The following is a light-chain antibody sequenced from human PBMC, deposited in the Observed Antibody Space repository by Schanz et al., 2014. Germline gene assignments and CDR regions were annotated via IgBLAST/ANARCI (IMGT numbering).Light chain of an antibody. Sequence: EIVLTQSPATLSVSPGERATLSCRASHSVSSNLAWYQLKPGQAPRLLIYGASTRATGIPDRFSGSGSGTGSGTDLTLTISSLEPEDFAVYYCQQGSNWPLTFGQGTRLEIK. CDR2: GAS. V-gene: IGKV3-11*01. J-gene: IGKJ5*01. CDR3: QQGSNWPLT. CDR1: HSVSSN.